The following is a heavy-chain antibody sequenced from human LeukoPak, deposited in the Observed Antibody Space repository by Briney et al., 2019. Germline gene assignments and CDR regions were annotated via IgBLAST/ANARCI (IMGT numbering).Heavy chain of an antibody. CDR3: AKDKGLAAAVGVEAFDI. Sequence: PGGSLRLSCAASGFTFSSYGMHWVRQAPGKGLEWVAFIRYDGSNKYYADSVKGRFTISRDNSKNTLYLQMNSLRAEDTAVYYCAKDKGLAAAVGVEAFDIWGQGTMVTVSS. CDR1: GFTFSSYG. V-gene: IGHV3-30*02. D-gene: IGHD6-13*01. CDR2: IRYDGSNK. J-gene: IGHJ3*02.